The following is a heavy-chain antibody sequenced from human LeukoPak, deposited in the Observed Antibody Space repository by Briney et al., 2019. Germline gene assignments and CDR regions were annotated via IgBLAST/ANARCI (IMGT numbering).Heavy chain of an antibody. V-gene: IGHV3-7*01. CDR2: IKQDGSEK. CDR1: GFTFSSYW. CDR3: ARDRGTNGINDRGYFDY. J-gene: IGHJ4*02. Sequence: GGSLRLSCAASGFTFSSYWMNWVRQAPGKGLEWVANIKQDGSEKYYVDSVKGRFTISRDSAKNSLYLQMNSLRVEDTAVYYCARDRGTNGINDRGYFDYWGQGTLVTFSS. D-gene: IGHD1-1*01.